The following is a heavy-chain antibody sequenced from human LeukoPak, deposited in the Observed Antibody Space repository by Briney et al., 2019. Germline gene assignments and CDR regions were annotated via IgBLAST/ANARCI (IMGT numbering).Heavy chain of an antibody. J-gene: IGHJ4*02. Sequence: SETLSLTCTVSGGSTRNGDYYWSWIRQHPGKGLEWIGYIYNSGTYYNPSLKSRVTISGETSQSQFSLKLNSVTAADTAVYYCARDASRSPPYYSDYWGQGALVTVSS. V-gene: IGHV4-31*03. CDR3: ARDASRSPPYYSDY. CDR2: IYNSGT. CDR1: GGSTRNGDYY. D-gene: IGHD3-10*01.